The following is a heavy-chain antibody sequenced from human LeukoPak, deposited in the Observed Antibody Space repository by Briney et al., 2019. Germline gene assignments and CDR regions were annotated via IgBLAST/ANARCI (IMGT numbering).Heavy chain of an antibody. CDR3: ARESYGLSLNY. CDR1: GYTFTGYY. V-gene: IGHV1-2*06. CDR2: INPNSGGT. J-gene: IGHJ4*02. Sequence: ASVKVSCKASGYTFTGYYMHWVRQAPGQGLEWMGRINPNSGGTNYAQRFQGRVTMTRDTSISTAYMELSRLRSDDTAVYYCARESYGLSLNYWGQGTLVTVSS. D-gene: IGHD5-18*01.